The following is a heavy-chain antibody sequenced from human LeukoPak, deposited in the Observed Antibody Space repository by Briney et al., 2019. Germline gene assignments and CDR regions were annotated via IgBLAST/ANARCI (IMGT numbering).Heavy chain of an antibody. J-gene: IGHJ4*02. V-gene: IGHV3-20*04. Sequence: GGSLRLSCAASGFTFDDYGMSWVRQAPGKGLEWVAGINWNGGSTGYEDSVKGRFTISRDNAKNSLYLQMNSLRAEDTALYYCARDTSSSYGSGSDYWGQGTLVTVSS. CDR3: ARDTSSSYGSGSDY. CDR1: GFTFDDYG. CDR2: INWNGGST. D-gene: IGHD3-10*01.